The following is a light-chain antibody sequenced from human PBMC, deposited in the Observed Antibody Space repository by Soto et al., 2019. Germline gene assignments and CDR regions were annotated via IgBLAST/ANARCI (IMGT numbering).Light chain of an antibody. CDR1: HFISTNY. J-gene: IGKJ1*01. Sequence: EFVLTQSPVTLSLSPGERATLSCRASHFISTNYLAWYQQRSGQAPRLLLYGTSTRATGIPDRFSGSGSGTDFTLTISRLEPEDFAVYFCQQYATSPTWTFGHGNKVES. V-gene: IGKV3-20*01. CDR2: GTS. CDR3: QQYATSPTWT.